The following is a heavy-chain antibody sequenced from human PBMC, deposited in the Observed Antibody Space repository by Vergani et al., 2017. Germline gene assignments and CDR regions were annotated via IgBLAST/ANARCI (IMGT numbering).Heavy chain of an antibody. CDR2: INHSGST. V-gene: IGHV4-34*01. CDR3: ASRGRGSRRPTAAFDI. Sequence: QVQLQQWGPGLLKPSETLSLTCAVSGGSFSGYYWSWFRQPPGKGLEWIGEINHSGSTNYNPSLKSRVTISVDTSKNQFSLKLSSVTAADTAVYYCASRGRGSRRPTAAFDIWGQGTMVTVSS. CDR1: GGSFSGYY. D-gene: IGHD6-13*01. J-gene: IGHJ3*02.